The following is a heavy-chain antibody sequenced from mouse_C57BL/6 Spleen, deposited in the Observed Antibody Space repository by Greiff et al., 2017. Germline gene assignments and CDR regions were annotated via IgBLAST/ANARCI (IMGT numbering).Heavy chain of an antibody. Sequence: QVQLQQSGAELARPGASVKLSCKASGYTFTSYGISWVKQRTGQGLEWIGEIYPRSGNTYYNEKFKGKATLTADKSSSTAYMELRSLTSEDSAVYFCAREGGEGLFAYWGQGTLVTVAA. CDR1: GYTFTSYG. V-gene: IGHV1-81*01. CDR3: AREGGEGLFAY. J-gene: IGHJ3*01. CDR2: IYPRSGNT.